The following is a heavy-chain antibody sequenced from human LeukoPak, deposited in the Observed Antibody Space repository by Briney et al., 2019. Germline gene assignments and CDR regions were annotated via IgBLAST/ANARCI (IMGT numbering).Heavy chain of an antibody. D-gene: IGHD1-26*01. CDR2: ISSSSTTI. J-gene: IGHJ4*02. CDR3: ASGIRAFDN. CDR1: GFTFSSYS. V-gene: IGHV3-48*01. Sequence: GGSLRLSCAASGFTFSSYSMNWVRQAPGKGLECVSYISSSSTTIYYADSVKSRFTISRDNAKNSLYLQMNSLRAEDTAVYYCASGIRAFDNWGQGTLVTVSA.